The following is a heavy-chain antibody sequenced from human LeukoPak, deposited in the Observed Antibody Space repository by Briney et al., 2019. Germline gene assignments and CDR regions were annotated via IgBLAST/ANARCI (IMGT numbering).Heavy chain of an antibody. J-gene: IGHJ3*02. V-gene: IGHV4-34*01. Sequence: PSETLSLTCAVYGGSFSGYYWSCIRQPPGKGLEWIGEIYHSGSTNYNPSLKSRVTISVDTSKNQFSLKLSSVTAADTAVYYCARSKPSFDAFDIWGQGTMVTVSS. CDR3: ARSKPSFDAFDI. CDR2: IYHSGST. CDR1: GGSFSGYY.